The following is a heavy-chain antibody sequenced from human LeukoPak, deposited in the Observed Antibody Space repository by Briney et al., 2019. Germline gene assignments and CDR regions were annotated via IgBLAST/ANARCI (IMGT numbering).Heavy chain of an antibody. CDR2: IYHSGST. CDR3: ASAPAGQEWLLDS. J-gene: IGHJ4*02. D-gene: IGHD6-19*01. V-gene: IGHV4-59*01. Sequence: SETLSLTCTVSGGPISSYYWSWIRQPPGKGLEWVGHIYHSGSTNYNPSLKSRVTISIDTSKEQFSLKVRSVTAADTAIYYCASAPAGQEWLLDSWSQGALVTVSS. CDR1: GGPISSYY.